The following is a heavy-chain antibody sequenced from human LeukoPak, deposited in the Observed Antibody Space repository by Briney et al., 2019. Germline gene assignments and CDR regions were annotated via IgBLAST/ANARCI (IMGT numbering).Heavy chain of an antibody. J-gene: IGHJ5*02. CDR3: ARVGVVVAATGNLWFDP. Sequence: GGSLRLSCAASGFTFSSYEMNWVRQAPGKGLERVSYISSSGTTIYYADPVKGRFTISRDNAKNSLYLQMNSLRAEDTAVYYCARVGVVVAATGNLWFDPWGQGTLVTVSS. V-gene: IGHV3-48*03. CDR2: ISSSGTTI. D-gene: IGHD2-15*01. CDR1: GFTFSSYE.